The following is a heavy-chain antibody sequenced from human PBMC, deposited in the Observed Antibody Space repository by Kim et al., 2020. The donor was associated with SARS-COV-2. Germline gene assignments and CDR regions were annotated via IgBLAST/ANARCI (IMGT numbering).Heavy chain of an antibody. CDR3: ANSVGGAAAFDY. CDR1: GFTFGSFV. D-gene: IGHD6-13*01. J-gene: IGHJ4*02. V-gene: IGHV3-23*01. CDR2: VGGSGRNT. Sequence: GGSLRLSCATSGFTFGSFVMNWVRQAPGKGLEWVSGVGGSGRNTYYADSVKGRFTISRDTSKSTLFLAMNSLRAEDTAVYYCANSVGGAAAFDYWGQGT.